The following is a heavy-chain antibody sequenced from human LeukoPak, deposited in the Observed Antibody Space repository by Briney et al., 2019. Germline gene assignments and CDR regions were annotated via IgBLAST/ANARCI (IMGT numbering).Heavy chain of an antibody. D-gene: IGHD6-6*01. CDR2: ISPLGGR. CDR3: AREYSSSSGRTFDY. J-gene: IGHJ4*02. V-gene: IGHV4-4*07. CDR1: GGSISSYY. Sequence: SETLSLTCTGCGGSISSYYWNWLRQPAGKGLEGIGLISPLGGRKYNPSLKSRLTMSVATSKNQFSLRLSSVSAADRAVYYCAREYSSSSGRTFDYWGQGTLVTVSS.